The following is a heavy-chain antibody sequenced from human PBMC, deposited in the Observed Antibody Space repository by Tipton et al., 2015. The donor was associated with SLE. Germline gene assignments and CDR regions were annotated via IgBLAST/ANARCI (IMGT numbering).Heavy chain of an antibody. D-gene: IGHD5-18*01. CDR3: ARDLDGYSYGFYYYYGMDV. CDR2: ISSSSSTI. CDR1: GFTFSSYS. Sequence: SLRLSCAASGFTFSSYSMNWVRQAPGKGLEWVSYISSSSSTIYYADSVKGRFTISRDNAKNSLYLQMNSLRAEDTAVYYCARDLDGYSYGFYYYYGMDVWGQGTTVTVSS. J-gene: IGHJ6*02. V-gene: IGHV3-48*04.